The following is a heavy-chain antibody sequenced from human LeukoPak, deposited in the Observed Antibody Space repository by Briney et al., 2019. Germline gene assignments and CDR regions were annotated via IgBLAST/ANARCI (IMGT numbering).Heavy chain of an antibody. CDR1: GGTFSSYA. Sequence: GASVKVSCKASGGTFSSYAISWVRQAPGQGLEWMGIINPSGGSTSCAQKFQGRVTMTRDTSTSTVYMELSSLRSEDTAVYYCAAHTSTSDAFDIWGQGTMVTVSS. V-gene: IGHV1-46*01. J-gene: IGHJ3*02. D-gene: IGHD2-2*01. CDR2: INPSGGST. CDR3: AAHTSTSDAFDI.